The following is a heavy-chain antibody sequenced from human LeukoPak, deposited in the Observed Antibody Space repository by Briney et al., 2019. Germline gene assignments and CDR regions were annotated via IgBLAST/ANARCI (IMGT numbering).Heavy chain of an antibody. D-gene: IGHD4-17*01. J-gene: IGHJ4*02. CDR1: GFTVSSNY. CDR3: ARDPYGRGLKIDY. V-gene: IGHV3-30*03. CDR2: ISYDGSNK. Sequence: GGSLRLSCAASGFTVSSNYMTWVRQAPGKGLEWVAVISYDGSNKYYADSVKGRFTISRDNSKNTLYLQMNSLRAEDTAVYYCARDPYGRGLKIDYWGQGTLVTVSS.